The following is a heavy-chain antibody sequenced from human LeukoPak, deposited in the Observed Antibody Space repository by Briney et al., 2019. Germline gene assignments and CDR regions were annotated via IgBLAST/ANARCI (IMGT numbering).Heavy chain of an antibody. CDR1: GFTFSSYE. J-gene: IGHJ3*02. D-gene: IGHD1-14*01. V-gene: IGHV3-48*03. CDR3: ARDTFFKGLPSRPPEAFDI. CDR2: ISSSGSTI. Sequence: GGSLRPSCAASGFTFSSYEMNWVRQAPGKGLEWVSYISSSGSTIYYADSVKGRFTISRDNAKNSLYLQMNSLRAEDTAVYYCARDTFFKGLPSRPPEAFDIWGQGTMVTVSS.